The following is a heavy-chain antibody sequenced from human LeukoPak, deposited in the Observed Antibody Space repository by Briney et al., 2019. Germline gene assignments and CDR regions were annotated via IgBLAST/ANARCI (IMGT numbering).Heavy chain of an antibody. D-gene: IGHD1-26*01. V-gene: IGHV4-4*07. CDR1: GGSISSYY. CDR3: ARDRSGSWRYFDY. CDR2: IYSSGST. Sequence: SETLSLTCTVSGGSISSYYWSWFRQPAGKGLEWIGRIYSSGSTNYNPSLKSRVAMSIDTSKNQVSLRLSSVTAADTAVYYCARDRSGSWRYFDYWGQGTLVTVSS. J-gene: IGHJ4*02.